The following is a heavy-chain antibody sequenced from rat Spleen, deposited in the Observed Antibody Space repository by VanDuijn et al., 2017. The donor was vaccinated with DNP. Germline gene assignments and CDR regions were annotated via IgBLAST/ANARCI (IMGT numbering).Heavy chain of an antibody. V-gene: IGHV5-17*01. D-gene: IGHD1-11*01. Sequence: EVQLVESGGGLVQPGNSLKLSCAASGFTFSDYAMAWVRQSPKKGLEWVATIIYDGSSTYYRDSVKGRFTISRDNVKRTLYLQMDSLRSEDTATYYCARRGLRRVLDAWGQGTSVTVSS. CDR2: IIYDGSST. CDR3: ARRGLRRVLDA. J-gene: IGHJ4*01. CDR1: GFTFSDYA.